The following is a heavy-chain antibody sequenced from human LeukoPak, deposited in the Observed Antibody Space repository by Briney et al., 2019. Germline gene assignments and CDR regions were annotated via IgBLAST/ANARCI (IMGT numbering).Heavy chain of an antibody. J-gene: IGHJ4*02. CDR1: GFTFSSDW. D-gene: IGHD5-24*01. V-gene: IGHV3-74*01. CDR2: IHSDGSST. Sequence: GGSLRLSCAVSGFTFSSDWMHWVRQAPGMGLVWVSRIHSDGSSTRYADSVRGRFTISRDNVKNTLYLQMNSLRAEDTAVYYCAMGEMATFDYWGQGTLVTVSS. CDR3: AMGEMATFDY.